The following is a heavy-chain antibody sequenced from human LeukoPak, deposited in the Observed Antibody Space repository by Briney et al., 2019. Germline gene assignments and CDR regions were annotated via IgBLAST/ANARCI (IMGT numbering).Heavy chain of an antibody. Sequence: GGSLSLSCAVSGFTFRNSCMSCVRRAPGGGGEGGGRITSKNDGGTTDYAAPVKGRFTISRDDSKNTLYLEMNSLTTEDTAVYYCTTYQLVLDYWGQGTLVTVSS. D-gene: IGHD6-13*01. J-gene: IGHJ4*02. CDR1: GFTFRNSC. CDR3: TTYQLVLDY. V-gene: IGHV3-15*01. CDR2: ITSKNDGGTT.